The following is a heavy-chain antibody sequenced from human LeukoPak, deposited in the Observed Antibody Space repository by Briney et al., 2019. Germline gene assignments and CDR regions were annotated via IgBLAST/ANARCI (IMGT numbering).Heavy chain of an antibody. CDR3: ARGLRYFDWLLSN. Sequence: SVKVSCKASGGTFSSYAISWVRQAPGQGLEWMGGIIPIFGTANYAQKFQGRVTITADKSTSTAYMELSSLRSEDTAVYYCARGLRYFDWLLSNWGQGTLVTVSS. J-gene: IGHJ4*02. D-gene: IGHD3-9*01. V-gene: IGHV1-69*06. CDR1: GGTFSSYA. CDR2: IIPIFGTA.